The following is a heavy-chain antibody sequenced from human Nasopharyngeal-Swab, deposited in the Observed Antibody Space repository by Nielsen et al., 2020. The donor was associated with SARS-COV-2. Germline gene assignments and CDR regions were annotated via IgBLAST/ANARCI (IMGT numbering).Heavy chain of an antibody. J-gene: IGHJ4*02. CDR2: ITSDGTTT. V-gene: IGHV3-74*01. CDR3: ASGQWLVRVDY. Sequence: GESLKISCTAYGFTFNNYWMDWVRQVPGKGLVWVSHITSDGTTTSYSDSVKGRFTTSRDNLKDTLYLQMNSLRAEDTAVYYCASGQWLVRVDYWGQGTLVTVSS. D-gene: IGHD6-19*01. CDR1: GFTFNNYW.